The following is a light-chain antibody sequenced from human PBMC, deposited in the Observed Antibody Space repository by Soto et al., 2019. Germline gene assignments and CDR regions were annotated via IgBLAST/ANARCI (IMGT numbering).Light chain of an antibody. CDR1: QSVANY. CDR3: QQRGSWPPLT. V-gene: IGKV3-11*01. Sequence: EVVLTQSPATLSLSLGERATLSCRASQSVANYIAWYQKRPGQSPRLLIYNSSNRATGIPARFTGSGSGTDFTLTISSLEPEDFAVYYCQQRGSWPPLTFGGGTKVEIK. CDR2: NSS. J-gene: IGKJ4*01.